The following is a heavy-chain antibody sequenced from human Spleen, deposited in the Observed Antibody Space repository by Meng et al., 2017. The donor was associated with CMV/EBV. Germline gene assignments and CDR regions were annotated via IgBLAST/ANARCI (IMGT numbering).Heavy chain of an antibody. J-gene: IGHJ4*02. CDR3: VRDVGGPAAKFDY. V-gene: IGHV1-2*02. CDR2: INPDNGGT. Sequence: ASVKVSCKASGYTFTGYYMHWVRQAPGQGLEWMGWINPDNGGTNYAQKVQGRVTMTTDTSTSTAYMELRSLRSDDTAVYHCVRDVGGPAAKFDYWGQGTPVTVSS. CDR1: GYTFTGYY. D-gene: IGHD2-2*01.